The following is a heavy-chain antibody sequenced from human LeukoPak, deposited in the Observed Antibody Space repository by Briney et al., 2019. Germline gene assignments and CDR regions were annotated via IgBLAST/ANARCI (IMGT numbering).Heavy chain of an antibody. V-gene: IGHV5-51*01. J-gene: IGHJ4*02. CDR1: GYTFTRHW. CDR2: LYPGDSDT. Sequence: GESLKISCKGSGYTFTRHWIGWVRQMPGKGLEWMGILYPGDSDTRYSPSFQGQVTISADKSIRTAYLQWSSLKAPDTAMYYCARPYYYDSSGYSYYFDYWGQGTLVTVSS. CDR3: ARPYYYDSSGYSYYFDY. D-gene: IGHD3-22*01.